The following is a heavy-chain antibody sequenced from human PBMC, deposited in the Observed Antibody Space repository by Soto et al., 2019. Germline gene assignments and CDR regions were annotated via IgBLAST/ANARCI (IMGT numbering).Heavy chain of an antibody. V-gene: IGHV3-7*03. J-gene: IGHJ4*02. D-gene: IGHD5-18*01. CDR1: GFTFSSYW. CDR3: ARDLRGYSYRMGGAFDY. CDR2: IKQDGSEK. Sequence: GGSLRLSCAASGFTFSSYWMSWVRQAPGKGLEWVANIKQDGSEKYYVDSVKGRFTISRDNAKNSLYLQMNSLRAEDTAVYYCARDLRGYSYRMGGAFDYWGQGTLVTVSS.